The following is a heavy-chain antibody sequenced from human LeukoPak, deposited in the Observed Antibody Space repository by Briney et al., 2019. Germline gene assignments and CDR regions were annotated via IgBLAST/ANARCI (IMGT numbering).Heavy chain of an antibody. J-gene: IGHJ6*03. CDR3: AREGAYSSRIYYMDV. V-gene: IGHV4-4*07. CDR2: IYTSGST. CDR1: GGSISSYY. D-gene: IGHD6-13*01. Sequence: SETLSLTCTVSGGSISSYYWSWIRQPAGKGLEWIGRIYTSGSTNYNPSLKSRVTMSVDTSKNQFSLKLSSVTAADTAVYYCAREGAYSSRIYYMDVWGKGTTVTISS.